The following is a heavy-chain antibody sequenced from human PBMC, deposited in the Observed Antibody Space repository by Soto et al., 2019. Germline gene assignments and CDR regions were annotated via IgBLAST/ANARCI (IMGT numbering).Heavy chain of an antibody. Sequence: QVQLVESGGGLVKPRGSLRLSCVASGFSFSDYYMSWVRQAPGKGLEWISYISGSSSNIYYAYSVKGRFTISRDNAENSVFLQMNSLRAEDTARYYCAKMTSSGWYDPVFHWGQGTLVTVSS. V-gene: IGHV3-11*01. J-gene: IGHJ4*02. CDR2: ISGSSSNI. CDR3: AKMTSSGWYDPVFH. D-gene: IGHD6-19*01. CDR1: GFSFSDYY.